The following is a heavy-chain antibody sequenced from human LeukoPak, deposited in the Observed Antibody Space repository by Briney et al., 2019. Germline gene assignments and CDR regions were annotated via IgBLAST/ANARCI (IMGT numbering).Heavy chain of an antibody. V-gene: IGHV3-23*01. Sequence: GGSLRLSCAASGFTFSSYAMSWVRQAPGKGLEWVSAISGSGGSTYYADSVKGRFTISRDNAKNSLYLQMNSLRAEDTAVYYCAREARVVPAAIYEGGFDYWGQGTLVTVSS. D-gene: IGHD2-2*02. CDR2: ISGSGGST. CDR1: GFTFSSYA. CDR3: AREARVVPAAIYEGGFDY. J-gene: IGHJ4*02.